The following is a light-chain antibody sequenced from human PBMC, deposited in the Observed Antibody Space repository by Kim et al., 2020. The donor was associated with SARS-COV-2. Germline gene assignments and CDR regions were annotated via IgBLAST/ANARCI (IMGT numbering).Light chain of an antibody. J-gene: IGKJ1*01. CDR1: QSVSTY. CDR3: QQRNNWPPWT. Sequence: EIVLTQSPATLSLSPGERATLYCRASQSVSTYVAWYQQKPGQAPRLLIYGSSNRATGIPARFSGSGSGTDFTLTINSLEPEDVAVYYCQQRNNWPPWTFGQGTKVDIK. V-gene: IGKV3-11*01. CDR2: GSS.